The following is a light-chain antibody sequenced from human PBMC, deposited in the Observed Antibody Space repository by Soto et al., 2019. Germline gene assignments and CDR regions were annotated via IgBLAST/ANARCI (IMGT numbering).Light chain of an antibody. J-gene: IGKJ3*01. CDR3: QQSFSTPRFT. V-gene: IGKV1-39*01. Sequence: DIQMTQSPSSLSASAGDRVTITCRASESIRTYLNWYQQKQGKAPRLLIYGASSLQSGVPSRFSGSGSGTDFTLTITSLQPEDFATYYWQQSFSTPRFTFGPGTRVDI. CDR2: GAS. CDR1: ESIRTY.